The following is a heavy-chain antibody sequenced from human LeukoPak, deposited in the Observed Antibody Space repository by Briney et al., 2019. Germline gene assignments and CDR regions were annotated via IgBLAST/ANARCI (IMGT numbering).Heavy chain of an antibody. J-gene: IGHJ4*02. CDR1: GYSFTSYW. Sequence: GESLKISCKGSGYSFTSYWIGWVRQMPGKGLEWMGIIYPGNSDTRYSPSFQGQVTISADKSINTAYLQWNSLKASDTAMYYCARFVGACSGGSCYSDYWGQGTLVTVSS. V-gene: IGHV5-51*01. CDR2: IYPGNSDT. CDR3: ARFVGACSGGSCYSDY. D-gene: IGHD2-15*01.